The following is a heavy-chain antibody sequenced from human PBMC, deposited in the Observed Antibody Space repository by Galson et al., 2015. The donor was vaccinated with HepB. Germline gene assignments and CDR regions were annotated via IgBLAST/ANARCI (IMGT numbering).Heavy chain of an antibody. J-gene: IGHJ4*02. CDR2: IKSKTDGGTT. D-gene: IGHD3-22*01. Sequence: SLRLSCAASGFTFSNAWMSWVRQAPGKGLEWVGRIKSKTDGGTTDYAAPVKGRFTISGDDSKNTLYLQMNSLKTEDTAVYYCTTDTYYYDSSGTGVYFDYWGQGTLVTVSS. CDR3: TTDTYYYDSSGTGVYFDY. V-gene: IGHV3-15*01. CDR1: GFTFSNAW.